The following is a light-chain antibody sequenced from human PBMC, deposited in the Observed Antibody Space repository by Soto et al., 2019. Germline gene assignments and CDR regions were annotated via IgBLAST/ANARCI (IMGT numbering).Light chain of an antibody. CDR3: QQYNSYSPT. J-gene: IGKJ1*01. Sequence: DIQMTQSPSTLSASVGDRVTITCRASQSISVWLARYQQKAGKAPNLLIYKASRLESGVPSRFSGSGSETEFTLTISGLQPGDSATYYCQQYNSYSPTFGQGPRWKSN. CDR2: KAS. V-gene: IGKV1-5*03. CDR1: QSISVW.